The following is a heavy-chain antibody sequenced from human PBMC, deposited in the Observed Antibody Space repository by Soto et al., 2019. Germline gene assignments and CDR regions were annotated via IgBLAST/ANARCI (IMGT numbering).Heavy chain of an antibody. Sequence: QVQLVQSGAEVKKPGSSVKVSCKASGGTFSSYTISWVRQAPGQGLEWMGRIIPILGIANYAQKFQGRVTITADESTSAAYMELSSLRSEDTAVYYCAGGLQLSLYSSFDCWGQGTLVTVSS. CDR2: IIPILGIA. J-gene: IGHJ4*02. V-gene: IGHV1-69*02. D-gene: IGHD3-16*02. CDR3: AGGLQLSLYSSFDC. CDR1: GGTFSSYT.